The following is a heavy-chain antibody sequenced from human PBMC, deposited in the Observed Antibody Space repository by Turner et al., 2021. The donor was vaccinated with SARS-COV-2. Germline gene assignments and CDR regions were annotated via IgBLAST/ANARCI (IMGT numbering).Heavy chain of an antibody. CDR2: IYYSGST. V-gene: IGHV4-39*01. CDR1: GGSISSSSYY. CDR3: ARHWEVAAAAYLARFDP. D-gene: IGHD6-13*01. J-gene: IGHJ5*02. Sequence: QLQLQESGPGLVKPSETLSLTCTVSGGSISSSSYYWGWTRQPPGKGLELIGSIYYSGSTSHNPSRKGRVTISVSTSKNQFSLKLPSVAAADMAVYVCARHWEVAAAAYLARFDPWGQGTLVTVSS.